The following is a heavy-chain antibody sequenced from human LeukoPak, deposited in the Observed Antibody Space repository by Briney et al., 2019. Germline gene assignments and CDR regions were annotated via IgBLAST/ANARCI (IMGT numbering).Heavy chain of an antibody. Sequence: SVKVSCKASGGTFSSYAISWVRQAPGQGLEWMGGIIPILGTANYAQKFQGRVTITADESTSTAYMELSSLRSEDTAVYYCARDDMVRGVEGSGYNWFDPWGQGTLVTVSS. CDR1: GGTFSSYA. J-gene: IGHJ5*02. V-gene: IGHV1-69*13. CDR2: IIPILGTA. CDR3: ARDDMVRGVEGSGYNWFDP. D-gene: IGHD3-10*01.